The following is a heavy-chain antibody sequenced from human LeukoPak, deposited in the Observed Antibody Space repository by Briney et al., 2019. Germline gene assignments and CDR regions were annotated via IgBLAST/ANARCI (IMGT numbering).Heavy chain of an antibody. J-gene: IGHJ5*02. CDR3: ARSEPYWPLWLPFDP. D-gene: IGHD3-10*01. Sequence: PSETLSLTCTVSGGSISSYYWSRIRQPPGKGLEWIGYIYYSGSTNYNPSLKSRVTISVDTSKNQFSLKLSSVTAADTAVYYCARSEPYWPLWLPFDPWGQGTLVTVSS. CDR2: IYYSGST. CDR1: GGSISSYY. V-gene: IGHV4-59*01.